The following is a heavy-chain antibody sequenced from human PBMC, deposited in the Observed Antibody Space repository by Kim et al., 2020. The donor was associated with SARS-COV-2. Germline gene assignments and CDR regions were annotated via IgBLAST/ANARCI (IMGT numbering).Heavy chain of an antibody. J-gene: IGHJ4*02. D-gene: IGHD3-10*01. V-gene: IGHV4-39*01. CDR2: INYSGTT. Sequence: SETLSLTCTVSGDSISSNYYFWGWIRQAPGKGLEWIGSINYSGTTYSNPSLKSRVTISVDTSKDQFSLELSSVTAADTSIYYCARHGENHAVDYWGQGTLVTVSS. CDR3: ARHGENHAVDY. CDR1: GDSISSNYYF.